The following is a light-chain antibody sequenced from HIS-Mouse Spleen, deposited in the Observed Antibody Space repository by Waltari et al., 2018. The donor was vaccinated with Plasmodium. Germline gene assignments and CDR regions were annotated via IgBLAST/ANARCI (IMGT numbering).Light chain of an antibody. CDR3: QQYKNGSFT. CDR1: QSVSSN. CDR2: GAS. J-gene: IGKJ3*01. V-gene: IGKV3-15*01. Sequence: EIVMTQSPATLSVSPGERATLSCRASQSVSSNLAWYPQKPGQAPRLLVYGASTRATGIPARFSGSGSGTEFTLTISSLQSEDFAVYYGQQYKNGSFTVGPGTKVDIK.